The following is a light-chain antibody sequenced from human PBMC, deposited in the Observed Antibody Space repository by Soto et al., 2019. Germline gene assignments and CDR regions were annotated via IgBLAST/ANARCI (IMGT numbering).Light chain of an antibody. J-gene: IGKJ4*01. CDR2: AAP. CDR3: QKYDSAPLA. CDR1: QGINIY. Sequence: DVQMTQSPSSLSASVGDRVTITCRAGQGINIYLAWYQQKPGKVPKLLIDAAPTLHTGVPSRFRGSGSGTDFTLTIRSLQPEDVATYYCQKYDSAPLAFGGGTKVEIK. V-gene: IGKV1-27*01.